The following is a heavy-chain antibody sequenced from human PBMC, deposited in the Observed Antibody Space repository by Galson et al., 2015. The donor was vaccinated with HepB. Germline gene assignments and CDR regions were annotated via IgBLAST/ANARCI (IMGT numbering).Heavy chain of an antibody. CDR1: GFTFSSYA. CDR3: ARKNYGDSYDM. J-gene: IGHJ3*02. Sequence: LRLSCAASGFTFSSYAMSWVRQAPGKGLQWVSGIFYDGGGTHYVDSVKGRFTISRDNAKKSLYLQMNNLRVDDTALYFCARKNYGDSYDMWGQGTMVTVS. V-gene: IGHV3-20*04. CDR2: IFYDGGGT. D-gene: IGHD3-16*01.